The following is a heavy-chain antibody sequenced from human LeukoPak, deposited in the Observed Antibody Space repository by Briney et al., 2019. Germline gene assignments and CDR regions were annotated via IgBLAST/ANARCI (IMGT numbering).Heavy chain of an antibody. J-gene: IGHJ4*02. V-gene: IGHV1-2*02. CDR3: ARGEDIVVVTQQLDY. Sequence: ASVKVSCKASGYTFTSYGISWVRQAPGQGLEWMGWINPNSGGTNYAQKFQGRVTMTRDTSISTAYMELSRLRSDDTAVYYCARGEDIVVVTQQLDYWGQGTLVTVSS. CDR2: INPNSGGT. CDR1: GYTFTSYG. D-gene: IGHD2-21*02.